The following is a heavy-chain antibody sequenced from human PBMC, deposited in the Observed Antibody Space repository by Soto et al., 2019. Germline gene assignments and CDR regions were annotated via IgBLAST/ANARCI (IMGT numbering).Heavy chain of an antibody. J-gene: IGHJ4*02. D-gene: IGHD3-22*01. CDR3: AATLDWGSYDFGGYPS. Sequence: SVKVSCKGSGFTFSRSAVQWVRQVRGQGLEWIGWIVAASGKTDYSQIFQERVTITRDMSTSTAYMELSSLSSEDTAVYYCAATLDWGSYDFGGYPSWGQGTLVT. CDR2: IVAASGKT. V-gene: IGHV1-58*01. CDR1: GFTFSRSA.